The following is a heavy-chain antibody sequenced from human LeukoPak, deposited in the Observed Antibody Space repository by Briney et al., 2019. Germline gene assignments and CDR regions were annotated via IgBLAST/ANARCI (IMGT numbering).Heavy chain of an antibody. CDR2: INPIFGTA. CDR1: GGTFSSYA. D-gene: IGHD3-9*01. V-gene: IGHV1-69*06. Sequence: SVKVSCKASGGTFSSYAISWVRQAPGQGLEWMGVINPIFGTANYAQKFQGRVTITADTSTSTAFMELSSLRSEDTAVYYCARAHYDILTGYYPFDYWGQGTLVTVSS. CDR3: ARAHYDILTGYYPFDY. J-gene: IGHJ4*02.